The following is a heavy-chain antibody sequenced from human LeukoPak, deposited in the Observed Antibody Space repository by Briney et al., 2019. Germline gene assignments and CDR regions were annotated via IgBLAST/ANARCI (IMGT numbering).Heavy chain of an antibody. CDR1: GFTFTNYA. CDR2: ISGSGGST. CDR3: AKGSGRSGYCSSTTCLNFDY. Sequence: GGSLRLSCAASGFTFTNYAMIWVRQAPGKGLEWVSAISGSGGSTYYADSVKGRFTISRDNSKNTLFPQVNSLRAEDTAVYYCAKGSGRSGYCSSTTCLNFDYWGQGTLVTVSS. J-gene: IGHJ4*02. V-gene: IGHV3-23*01. D-gene: IGHD2-2*01.